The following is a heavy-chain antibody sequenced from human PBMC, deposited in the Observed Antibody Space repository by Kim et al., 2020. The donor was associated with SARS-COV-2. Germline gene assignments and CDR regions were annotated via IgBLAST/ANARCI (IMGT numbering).Heavy chain of an antibody. CDR2: INHSGST. Sequence: SETLSLTCAVYGGSFSGYYWSWIRQPPGKGLEWIGEINHSGSTNYNPSLKSRVTISVDTSKNQFSLKLSSVTAADTAVYYCARLLVVPAAIVLGWRRGRYFDYWGQGTLVTVSS. D-gene: IGHD2-2*01. J-gene: IGHJ4*02. CDR3: ARLLVVPAAIVLGWRRGRYFDY. CDR1: GGSFSGYY. V-gene: IGHV4-34*01.